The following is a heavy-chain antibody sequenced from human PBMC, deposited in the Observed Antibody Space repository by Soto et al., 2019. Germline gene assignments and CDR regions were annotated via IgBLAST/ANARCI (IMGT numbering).Heavy chain of an antibody. V-gene: IGHV1-69*13. D-gene: IGHD3-22*01. J-gene: IGHJ4*02. Sequence: SVKVSGKASGGTVSRYAINWVRQAPGQGLEWMGGIIPMFGTANYAQKFQGRVTITADESTNTGYMELRSLISEDTAVYYCARDGTLYDSSGYYYLYWGKGTLVTVSS. CDR3: ARDGTLYDSSGYYYLY. CDR1: GGTVSRYA. CDR2: IIPMFGTA.